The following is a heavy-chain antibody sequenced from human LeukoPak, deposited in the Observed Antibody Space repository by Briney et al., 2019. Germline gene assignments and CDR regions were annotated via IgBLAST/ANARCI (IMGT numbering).Heavy chain of an antibody. D-gene: IGHD3-9*01. J-gene: IGHJ4*02. CDR1: GGTFSSYA. V-gene: IGHV1-69*06. Sequence: GASVTVSCKASGGTFSSYAISWVRQAPGQGLEWMGGIIPIFGTANYAQKFQGRVTITADKSTSTAYMELSSLRSEDTAVYYCARGDNTYYDILTGYYIFDYWGQGTLVTVSS. CDR3: ARGDNTYYDILTGYYIFDY. CDR2: IIPIFGTA.